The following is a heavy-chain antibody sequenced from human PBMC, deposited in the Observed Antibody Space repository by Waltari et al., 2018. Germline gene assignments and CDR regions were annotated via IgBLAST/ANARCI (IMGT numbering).Heavy chain of an antibody. CDR2: ISSNGGRT. V-gene: IGHV3-64D*06. Sequence: EVQLVESGGGLVQPGGSLRLSCSASGFTFSSCAIHWPPQAPGKGLEYVSAISSNGGRTYYADSVKGRLTISRDNSKNTLYLQMSSLRAEDTAVYYCVNGYYDFWSGRYFDYWGQGTLVTVSS. CDR3: VNGYYDFWSGRYFDY. CDR1: GFTFSSCA. J-gene: IGHJ4*02. D-gene: IGHD3-3*01.